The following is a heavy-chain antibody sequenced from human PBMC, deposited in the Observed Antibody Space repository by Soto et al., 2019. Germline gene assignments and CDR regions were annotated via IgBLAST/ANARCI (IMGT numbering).Heavy chain of an antibody. CDR2: IYYSGTT. J-gene: IGHJ4*02. CDR3: ASGHDAYKVRY. Sequence: WTWIRQHPGKGLEWIGYIYYSGTTYYNPPLKSRHTISMDTSENQFSLELTSVTAADTAIYFCASGHDAYKVRYWGQGTLVTVSS. D-gene: IGHD1-1*01. V-gene: IGHV4-31*02.